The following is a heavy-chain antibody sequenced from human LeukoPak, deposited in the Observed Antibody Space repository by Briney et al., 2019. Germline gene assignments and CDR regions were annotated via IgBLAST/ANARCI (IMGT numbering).Heavy chain of an antibody. CDR1: GFTFSSYS. V-gene: IGHV3-21*01. Sequence: PGGSLRLSCAASGFTFSSYSMNWVRQAPGKGLEWVSSISSSSSYIYYADSVKGRFTISRDNAKNSLYLQMNSLGAEDTAVYYCARMRVYCGGDCYTRHFDYWGQGTLVTVSS. CDR2: ISSSSSYI. D-gene: IGHD2-21*01. J-gene: IGHJ4*02. CDR3: ARMRVYCGGDCYTRHFDY.